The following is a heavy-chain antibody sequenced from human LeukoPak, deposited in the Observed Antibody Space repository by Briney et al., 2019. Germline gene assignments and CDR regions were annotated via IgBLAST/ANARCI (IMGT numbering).Heavy chain of an antibody. CDR1: GYTFTGYY. CDR2: INPNSGGT. CDR3: ARVRKVLKDGYNY. Sequence: ASVKVSCKASGYTFTGYYMHWVRQAPGQGLEWMGWINPNSGGTNYAQKFQGRVTMTRDTSISTAYMELSRLRSDDTAVYYRARVRKVLKDGYNYWGQGTLVTVSS. V-gene: IGHV1-2*02. D-gene: IGHD5-24*01. J-gene: IGHJ4*02.